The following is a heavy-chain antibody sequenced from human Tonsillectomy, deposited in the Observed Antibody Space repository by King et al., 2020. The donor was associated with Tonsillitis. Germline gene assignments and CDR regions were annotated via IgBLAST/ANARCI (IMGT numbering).Heavy chain of an antibody. J-gene: IGHJ4*02. CDR1: GYSISSGYY. CDR3: ASVSAEYYFDY. Sequence: QVQLQESGPGLVKPSETLSLTCAVSGYSISSGYYWGWIRQPPGKGLEWIGSIYHSGSTYYNPSLKSRVTISVDTSKNQFSLKLSSVTAADTAVYYCASVSAEYYFDYWGQGTLVTVSS. CDR2: IYHSGST. V-gene: IGHV4-38-2*01. D-gene: IGHD6-13*01.